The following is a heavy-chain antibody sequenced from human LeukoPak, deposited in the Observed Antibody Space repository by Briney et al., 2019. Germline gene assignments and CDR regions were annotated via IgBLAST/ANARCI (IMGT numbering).Heavy chain of an antibody. CDR3: SRLSHVAGAPKVSWFEP. D-gene: IGHD1-26*01. V-gene: IGHV4-38-2*02. CDR2: IYRSGTT. CDR1: AYSISDGWV. J-gene: IGHJ5*02. Sequence: SGTLSLTCTVSAYSISDGWVWGMIRQPPGKGLEWIGSIYRSGTTYYNPSLKSRVTMSVDTSNNQFSLKLTSVTAADTAMYYCSRLSHVAGAPKVSWFEPWGQGTLVTVSS.